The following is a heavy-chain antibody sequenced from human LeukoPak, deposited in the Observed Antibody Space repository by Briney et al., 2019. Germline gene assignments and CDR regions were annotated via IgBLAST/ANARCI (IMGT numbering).Heavy chain of an antibody. CDR1: GFAVSGYW. D-gene: IGHD6-13*01. J-gene: IGHJ4*02. V-gene: IGHV3-7*01. CDR2: INQDGSEK. CDR3: AREWQGGIAAAGTRIEGDY. Sequence: GGSLRLSCAVSGFAVSGYWMSWVRQGPGKGQEWVANINQDGSEKYYVDSVKGRFTISRDNAENSLFLQMSGLRVEDTAVYYCAREWQGGIAAAGTRIEGDYWGQGTLVAVSS.